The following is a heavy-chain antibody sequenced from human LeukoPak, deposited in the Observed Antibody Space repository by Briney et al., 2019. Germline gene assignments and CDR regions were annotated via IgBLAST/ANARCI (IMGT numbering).Heavy chain of an antibody. CDR1: GGSISSSNW. CDR2: IYHSGST. J-gene: IGHJ3*02. CDR3: AKSNGYGLIDI. D-gene: IGHD3-10*01. V-gene: IGHV4-4*02. Sequence: PSETLSLTCVVSGGSISSSNWWSWVRQPPEKGLEWIGEIYHSGSTYYGPSLKSRLTISLDTSRNQFSLKLNSVTAADTAVYYCAKSNGYGLIDIWGQGTMVTVSS.